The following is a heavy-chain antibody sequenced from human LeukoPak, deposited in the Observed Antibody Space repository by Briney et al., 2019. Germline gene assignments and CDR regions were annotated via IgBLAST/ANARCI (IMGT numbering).Heavy chain of an antibody. CDR1: GGSISSYY. CDR3: ARDQYYYDSSGYLFDY. V-gene: IGHV4-4*07. Sequence: PSETLSLTCTVSGGSISSYYWSWIRQPAGKGLEWIGRIYTSGSSNYNPSLKSRVTMSVDTSRNQFSLKLSSVTAADTAVYYCARDQYYYDSSGYLFDYWGQGTLVTVSS. CDR2: IYTSGSS. D-gene: IGHD3-22*01. J-gene: IGHJ4*02.